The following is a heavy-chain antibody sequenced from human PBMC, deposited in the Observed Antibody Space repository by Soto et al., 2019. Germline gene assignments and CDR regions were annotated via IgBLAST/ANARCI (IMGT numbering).Heavy chain of an antibody. D-gene: IGHD1-1*01. CDR2: IYATGTT. V-gene: IGHV4-4*07. CDR1: GASISGFY. Sequence: SETLSLTCPVSGASISGFYWSWIRKSAGKGLEWIGRIYATGTTDYNPSLKSRVMMSVDTSKKQFSLKLRSVTAADTAVYYCVRDGTKTLRDWFDPWGQGISVTVSS. CDR3: VRDGTKTLRDWFDP. J-gene: IGHJ5*02.